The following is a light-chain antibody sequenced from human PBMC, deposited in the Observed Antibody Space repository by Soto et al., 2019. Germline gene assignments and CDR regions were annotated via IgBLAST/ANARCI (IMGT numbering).Light chain of an antibody. J-gene: IGKJ4*01. Sequence: DIQMTQSPSSLSASVGDTVTITCRASQSISSYLNWYQQKPGEAPKLLIYAASSLQSGVPSRFSGSGSGTDCTLTISSLQPEDFATYYCQQSYSTPLTFGGGTKVDIK. V-gene: IGKV1-39*01. CDR2: AAS. CDR1: QSISSY. CDR3: QQSYSTPLT.